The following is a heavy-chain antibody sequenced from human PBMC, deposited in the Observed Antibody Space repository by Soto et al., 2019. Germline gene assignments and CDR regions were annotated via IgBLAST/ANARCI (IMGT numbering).Heavy chain of an antibody. D-gene: IGHD5-18*01. CDR1: GGTFSSYA. J-gene: IGHJ6*02. CDR3: ARGYTAMVTYYYYGMDV. CDR2: IIPIFGTA. V-gene: IGHV1-69*13. Sequence: SVKVSCKASGGTFSSYAISWVRQAPGQGLEWMGGIIPIFGTANYAQKFQGRVTITADESTRTAYMELSSLRSEDTAVYYCARGYTAMVTYYYYGMDVWGQGTTVTVSS.